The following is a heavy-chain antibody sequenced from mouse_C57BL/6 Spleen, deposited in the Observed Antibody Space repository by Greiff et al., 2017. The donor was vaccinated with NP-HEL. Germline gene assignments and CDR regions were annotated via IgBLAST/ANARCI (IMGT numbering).Heavy chain of an antibody. CDR2: ISYDGSN. J-gene: IGHJ2*01. CDR3: AVITTAY. D-gene: IGHD1-1*01. V-gene: IGHV3-6*01. Sequence: EVKLVESGPGLVKPSQSLSLTCSVTGYSITSGYYWNWIRQFPGNKLEWMGYISYDGSNNYNPSLKNRISITRDTSKNQFFLKLNSVTTEDTATYYCAVITTAYWGQGTTLTVSS. CDR1: GYSITSGYY.